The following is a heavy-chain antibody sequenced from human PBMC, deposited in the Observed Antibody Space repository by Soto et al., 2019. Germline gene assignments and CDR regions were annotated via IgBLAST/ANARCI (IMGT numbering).Heavy chain of an antibody. CDR2: ISSSSTYI. V-gene: IGHV3-21*01. J-gene: IGHJ4*02. CDR3: ARDPVGVGDTEYFDY. D-gene: IGHD3-10*01. Sequence: EVQLVESGGGLVKPGGSLRLSCAASGFTFSSYNMNWVRQAPGQGLEWVSSISSSSTYISYTDSVRGRLTISRDNAKNSLDLQGNSLRVEDTAVYYCARDPVGVGDTEYFDYWGQGTLVTVSS. CDR1: GFTFSSYN.